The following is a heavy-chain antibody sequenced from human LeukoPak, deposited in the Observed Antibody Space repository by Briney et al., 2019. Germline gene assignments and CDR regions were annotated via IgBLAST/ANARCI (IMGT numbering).Heavy chain of an antibody. CDR2: ISGGGYNT. CDR1: GFTFTSYA. J-gene: IGHJ4*02. V-gene: IGHV3-23*01. Sequence: PGGSLRLACAASGFTFTSYATNWVRQAPGKGLQWISTISGGGYNTYYAESVKGRFTISKDNSKNTVFLHMNSLSAEDTAVYYCAKAPYSSSWNLYFHDWGQGTLVTVSS. CDR3: AKAPYSSSWNLYFHD. D-gene: IGHD6-13*01.